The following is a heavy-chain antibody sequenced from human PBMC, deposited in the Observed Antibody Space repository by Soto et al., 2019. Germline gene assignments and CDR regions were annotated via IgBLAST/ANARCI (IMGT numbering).Heavy chain of an antibody. CDR2: IYHAGTT. CDR1: GGSISGYY. Sequence: ETLSLTCTVSGGSISGYYWSWIRQLPGKGLEWIGYIYHAGTTNYNPSLKSRVTISVDTSKNQFSLKLSSVTAADTAVYYCARNMDAFDPWGQGTLVTVSS. J-gene: IGHJ5*02. V-gene: IGHV4-59*01. CDR3: ARNMDAFDP. D-gene: IGHD3-10*01.